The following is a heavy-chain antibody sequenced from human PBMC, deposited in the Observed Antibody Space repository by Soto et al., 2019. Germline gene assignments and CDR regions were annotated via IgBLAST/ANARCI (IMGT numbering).Heavy chain of an antibody. CDR3: ARNYDDSSGHYRLFDY. J-gene: IGHJ4*02. CDR2: IYYSGTT. Sequence: PSETLSLTCTVSSASISSSSYTWGWIRQPPGKGLEWIGSIYYSGTTYYNPSLNSRVTVSVDTSKNQFSLKVTSVTAADTAVYYCARNYDDSSGHYRLFDYWGQGTPVT. D-gene: IGHD3-22*01. CDR1: SASISSSSYT. V-gene: IGHV4-39*01.